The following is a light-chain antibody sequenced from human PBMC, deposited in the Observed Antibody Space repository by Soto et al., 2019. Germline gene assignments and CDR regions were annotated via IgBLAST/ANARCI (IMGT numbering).Light chain of an antibody. CDR3: EQYNTDSAWT. V-gene: IGKV1-5*03. Sequence: DIQMTQSPSTLSASVGDRVTITCRASQSISSWLAWYQQKPGKAPKLLIYKASNLESGVPSRFSGSGSGTDFTLTISALQPSAFASYYCEQYNTDSAWTFGQGTKVEIK. CDR2: KAS. J-gene: IGKJ1*01. CDR1: QSISSW.